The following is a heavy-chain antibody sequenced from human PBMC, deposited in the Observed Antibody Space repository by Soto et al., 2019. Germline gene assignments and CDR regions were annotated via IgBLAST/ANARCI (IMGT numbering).Heavy chain of an antibody. Sequence: GGSLRLSCAASGFTFSSYEMNWVRQAPGKGLEWVSYISSSGSTIYYADSVKGRFTISRDNAKNSLYLQMNSLRAEDTAVYYCARRDVVVPAAEGDYYYGMDVWGQGTTVTVSS. CDR2: ISSSGSTI. D-gene: IGHD2-2*01. CDR1: GFTFSSYE. CDR3: ARRDVVVPAAEGDYYYGMDV. V-gene: IGHV3-48*03. J-gene: IGHJ6*02.